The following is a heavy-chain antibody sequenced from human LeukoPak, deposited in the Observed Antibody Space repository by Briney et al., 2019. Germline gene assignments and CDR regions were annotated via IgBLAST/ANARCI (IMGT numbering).Heavy chain of an antibody. CDR1: GYTFTGYY. V-gene: IGHV1-2*02. D-gene: IGHD3-9*01. Sequence: GASVKVSCMASGYTFTGYYMHWVRQAPGQGLEWMGWINPNSGGTNYAQKFQGRVTMTRDTSISTAYMELSRLRSDDTAVYYCAREVDYDILTGYPYKDYWGQGTLVTVSS. J-gene: IGHJ4*02. CDR2: INPNSGGT. CDR3: AREVDYDILTGYPYKDY.